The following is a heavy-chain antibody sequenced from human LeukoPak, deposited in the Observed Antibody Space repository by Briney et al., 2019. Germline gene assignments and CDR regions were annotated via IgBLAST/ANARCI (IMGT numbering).Heavy chain of an antibody. CDR1: GFTFDDYA. D-gene: IGHD3-22*01. V-gene: IGHV3-9*01. J-gene: IGHJ4*02. Sequence: PGGSLRLSCAASGFTFDDYAMHWVRQAPGKGLEWVSGISWNSGSIGYADSVKGRFTISRDNAKNSLYLQMNSLRAEDTALYYCEKVLGFYYDSRGAFDNGAQETLVTVS. CDR3: EKVLGFYYDSRGAFDN. CDR2: ISWNSGSI.